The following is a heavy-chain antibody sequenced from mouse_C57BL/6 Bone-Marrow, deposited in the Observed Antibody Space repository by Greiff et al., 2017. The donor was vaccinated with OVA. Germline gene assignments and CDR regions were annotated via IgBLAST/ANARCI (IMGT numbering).Heavy chain of an antibody. CDR2: IHPNSGST. CDR3: ASPYYDYDSWFAY. CDR1: GYTFTSYW. Sequence: QVQLQQPGAELVKPGASVKLSCKASGYTFTSYWMHWVKQRPGQGLEWIGMIHPNSGSTNYNEKFKSKATLTVDKSSSTAYMQLSSLTSEDSAVYYCASPYYDYDSWFAYWGQGTLVTVSA. J-gene: IGHJ3*01. V-gene: IGHV1-64*01. D-gene: IGHD2-4*01.